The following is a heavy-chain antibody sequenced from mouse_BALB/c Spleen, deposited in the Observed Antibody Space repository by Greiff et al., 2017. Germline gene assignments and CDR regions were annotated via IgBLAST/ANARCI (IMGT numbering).Heavy chain of an antibody. Sequence: QVQLQQSGAELVRPGVSVKISCKGSGYTFTDYAMHWVKQSHAKSLEWIGVISTYYGDASYNQKFKGKATMTVDKSSSTAYMELARLTSEDSAIYYCARGSLDSSGSAPYWGQGTSVTVSS. CDR1: GYTFTDYA. CDR3: ARGSLDSSGSAPY. D-gene: IGHD3-2*01. J-gene: IGHJ4*01. CDR2: ISTYYGDA. V-gene: IGHV1S137*01.